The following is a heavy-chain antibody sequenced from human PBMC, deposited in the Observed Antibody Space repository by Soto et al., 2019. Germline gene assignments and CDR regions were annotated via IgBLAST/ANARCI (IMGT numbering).Heavy chain of an antibody. CDR2: IIPMLDIT. J-gene: IGHJ5*02. CDR1: GCTFSDYT. CDR3: ARGRYCSVSTCFGPGFHP. V-gene: IGHV1-69*02. Sequence: ASVKVSCKASGCTFSDYTIIWVRHAPGQGLEWMGRIIPMLDITNYAQKFQDRVTISADKSTSTAYMELSSLRFEDTAVYYCARGRYCSVSTCFGPGFHPWGQGTLVTVSS. D-gene: IGHD2-15*01.